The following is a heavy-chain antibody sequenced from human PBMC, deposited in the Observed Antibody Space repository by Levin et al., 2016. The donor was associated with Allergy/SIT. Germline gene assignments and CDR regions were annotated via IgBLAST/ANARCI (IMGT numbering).Heavy chain of an antibody. V-gene: IGHV4-34*01. Sequence: SETLSLTCAVYGGSFSGYYWSWIRQPPGKGLEWIGEINHSGSTNYNPSLKSRVTISVDTSKNQFSLKLSSVTAADTAVYYCARGYSYGRPFYFDYWGQGTLVTVSS. CDR1: GGSFSGYY. CDR3: ARGYSYGRPFYFDY. CDR2: INHSGST. J-gene: IGHJ4*02. D-gene: IGHD5-18*01.